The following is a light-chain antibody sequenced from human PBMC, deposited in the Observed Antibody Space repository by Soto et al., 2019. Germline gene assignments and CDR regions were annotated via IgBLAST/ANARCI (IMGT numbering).Light chain of an antibody. CDR1: HSLSSSS. V-gene: IGKV3-20*01. Sequence: EIVLTQSPGTLSLSPGDRAALSCRASHSLSSSSLAWYLQKPGQAPRLLIYGASSRATGIPERFSGSGSGTDFILPISTLEPEDFAVYYCEQYDSSPPWTFGQGTRVEFK. CDR2: GAS. CDR3: EQYDSSPPWT. J-gene: IGKJ1*01.